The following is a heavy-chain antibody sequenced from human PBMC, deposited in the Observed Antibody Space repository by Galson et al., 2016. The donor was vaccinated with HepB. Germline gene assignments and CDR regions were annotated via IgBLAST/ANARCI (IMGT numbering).Heavy chain of an antibody. CDR3: AKDVDDGSTYYGMDV. D-gene: IGHD1-7*01. CDR2: ISWNSLTK. CDR1: GFTFDDYA. Sequence: SLRLSCAASGFTFDDYAMHWVRQAPGRGLEWVSRISWNSLTKGYADSVKGRFTISRDNARRYLYLQMDSLRVEDTALYFCAKDVDDGSTYYGMDVWGQGTEVTVSS. V-gene: IGHV3-9*01. J-gene: IGHJ6*02.